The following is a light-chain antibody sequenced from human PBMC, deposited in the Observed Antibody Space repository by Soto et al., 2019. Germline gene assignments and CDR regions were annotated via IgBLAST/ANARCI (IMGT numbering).Light chain of an antibody. CDR2: KVS. Sequence: EIVRTQTPLLSPVTLGQPASISCRSSRSLVASDGNAYLTWLHQRPGQPPRPLIYKVSQRLSGVPDRFSGSGAGTDFTLHISRVEAEDVGTYFCMQATQLRTFGQGTRLEIK. CDR3: MQATQLRT. CDR1: RSLVASDGNAY. J-gene: IGKJ5*01. V-gene: IGKV2-24*01.